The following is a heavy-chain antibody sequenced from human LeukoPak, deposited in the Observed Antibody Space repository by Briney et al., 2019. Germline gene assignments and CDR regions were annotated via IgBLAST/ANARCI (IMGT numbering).Heavy chain of an antibody. J-gene: IGHJ4*02. CDR1: GYTFTRYG. Sequence: GASVKVSCKASGYTFTRYGISWVRQAPGQGLEGVGWISAYNGNTNYAQKLQGRVTMTTDTSTSTAYMELRSLRSDDTAVYYCARGVYSSGLYYFDYWAREPWSPSPQ. V-gene: IGHV1-18*01. CDR2: ISAYNGNT. D-gene: IGHD6-19*01. CDR3: ARGVYSSGLYYFDY.